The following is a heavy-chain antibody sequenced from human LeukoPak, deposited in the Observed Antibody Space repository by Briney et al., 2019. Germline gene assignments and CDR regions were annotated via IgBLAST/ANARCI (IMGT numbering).Heavy chain of an antibody. J-gene: IGHJ4*02. CDR1: GGSISSGDYY. V-gene: IGHV4-30-4*01. CDR2: IYYSGST. CDR3: ARRLVGVPFDY. D-gene: IGHD1-26*01. Sequence: SETLSLTCTVSGGSISSGDYYWSWFGRPPGKGREWIGYIYYSGSTNYNPSLKSRVTISVDTSKNQFSLKLSSVTAADTAVYYCARRLVGVPFDYWGQGTLVTVSS.